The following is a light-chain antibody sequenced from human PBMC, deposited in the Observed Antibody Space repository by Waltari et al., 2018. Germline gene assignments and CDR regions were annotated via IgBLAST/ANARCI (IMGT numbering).Light chain of an antibody. V-gene: IGKV3-20*01. J-gene: IGKJ1*01. CDR2: GAS. Sequence: IVLTQSPGTLSLSPGERATLSCRASQSVSRTLAWYQQKPGQAPRLLIYGASTRATGIPDRCSGSGSGTDFSLTISRLEPEDFAVYDCQHYVRLPATFGQGTKVEIK. CDR1: QSVSRT. CDR3: QHYVRLPAT.